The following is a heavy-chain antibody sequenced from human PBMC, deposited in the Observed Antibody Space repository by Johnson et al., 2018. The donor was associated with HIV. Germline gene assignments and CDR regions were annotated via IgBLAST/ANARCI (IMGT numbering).Heavy chain of an antibody. Sequence: QVQLVESGGGLVKPGGSLRLSCAASGFTFSDYYMNWIRQAPGKGLEWVAVIWYDGSNKYYADSVKGRFTISRDNSKNTLYLQMNSLRAEDTAVYYCAKVGSYYPSTGGKAFDIWGQGTMVTFSS. V-gene: IGHV3-33*06. J-gene: IGHJ3*02. CDR2: IWYDGSNK. CDR3: AKVGSYYPSTGGKAFDI. D-gene: IGHD3-10*01. CDR1: GFTFSDYY.